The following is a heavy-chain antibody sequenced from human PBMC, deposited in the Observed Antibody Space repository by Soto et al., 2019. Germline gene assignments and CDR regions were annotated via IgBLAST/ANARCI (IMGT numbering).Heavy chain of an antibody. D-gene: IGHD3-10*02. Sequence: GGSLRLSCAASGFTFSSYSMNWVRQAPGKGLEWVSYISSSSSTIYYADSVKGRFTISRDNAKNSLYLQMNSLRAEDTAVYYCARVFGELLIRYYYYMDVWGKGTTVTVSS. CDR2: ISSSSSTI. J-gene: IGHJ6*03. V-gene: IGHV3-48*01. CDR3: ARVFGELLIRYYYYMDV. CDR1: GFTFSSYS.